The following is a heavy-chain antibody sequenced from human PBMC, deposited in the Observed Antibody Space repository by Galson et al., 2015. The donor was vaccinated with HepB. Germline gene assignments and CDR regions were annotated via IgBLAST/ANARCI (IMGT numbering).Heavy chain of an antibody. J-gene: IGHJ5*02. D-gene: IGHD6-19*01. CDR3: ARADPSSGWDR. V-gene: IGHV3-30-3*01. CDR2: ISYDGSNI. CDR1: GFTFSSYV. Sequence: SLRLSCAASGFTFSSYVMHWVRQAPGKGLEWVAVISYDGSNIYYADSVKGRFTISRDNSKNTLYLQMNSLRAEDTAVYYCARADPSSGWDRWGQGTLVTVSS.